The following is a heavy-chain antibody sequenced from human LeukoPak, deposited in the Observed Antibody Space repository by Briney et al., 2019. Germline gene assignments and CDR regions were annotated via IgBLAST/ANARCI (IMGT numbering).Heavy chain of an antibody. CDR3: ARDVADIVVVPAAMRYFQH. D-gene: IGHD2-2*01. Sequence: GASVKVSCKASGYTFTSYGISWVRQAPGQGLEWMGGIIPIFGTANYAQKFQGRVTITADESTSTAYMELSSLRSEDTAVYYCARDVADIVVVPAAMRYFQHWGQGTLVTVSS. J-gene: IGHJ1*01. V-gene: IGHV1-69*13. CDR1: GYTFTSYG. CDR2: IIPIFGTA.